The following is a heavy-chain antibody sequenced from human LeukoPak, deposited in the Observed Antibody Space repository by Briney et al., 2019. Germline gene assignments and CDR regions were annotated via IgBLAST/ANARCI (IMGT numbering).Heavy chain of an antibody. J-gene: IGHJ4*02. Sequence: QPGGSLRLSCAASGFTFSTYHMIWFRQAPGKGLEWLSYINSGSDIIYYADSVKGSFTISKENAKKSTNSLTVEDTAVYYCARGRGYCTPTPCWYFDSWGQGTLVTVSS. CDR3: ARGRGYCTPTPCWYFDS. CDR1: GFTFSTYH. V-gene: IGHV3-48*01. D-gene: IGHD2-8*01. CDR2: INSGSDII.